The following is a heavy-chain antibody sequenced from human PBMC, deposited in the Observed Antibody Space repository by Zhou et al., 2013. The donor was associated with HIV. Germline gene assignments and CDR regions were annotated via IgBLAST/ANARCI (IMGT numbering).Heavy chain of an antibody. V-gene: IGHV1-2*02. Sequence: QVHLVQSGTEVRNPGSSVKVSCKASGYTFTGYYMHWVRQAPGQGPEWMGWINPKSGATKNAQMFQGRVTMTRDMSISTAYMELIRLRSDDTAVYYCAWAKNPDAFDIWGQGTVVTVSS. CDR2: INPKSGAT. J-gene: IGHJ3*02. CDR3: AWAKNPDAFDI. CDR1: GYTFTGYY. D-gene: IGHD3-16*01.